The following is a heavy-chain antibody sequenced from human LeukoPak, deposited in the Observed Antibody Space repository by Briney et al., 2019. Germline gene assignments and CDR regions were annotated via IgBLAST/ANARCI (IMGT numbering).Heavy chain of an antibody. CDR1: GFMFSDFW. CDR2: INEHGTT. CDR3: ARVRGGN. Sequence: PGGSLRLSCAASGFMFSDFWMYWVRQAPGKGLVWISNINEHGTTAYADSVKGRFTISRDNAKNILCLQMNSLRAEDTAVYYCARVRGGNWGQGTLVTVSS. V-gene: IGHV3-74*01. J-gene: IGHJ4*02. D-gene: IGHD3-16*01.